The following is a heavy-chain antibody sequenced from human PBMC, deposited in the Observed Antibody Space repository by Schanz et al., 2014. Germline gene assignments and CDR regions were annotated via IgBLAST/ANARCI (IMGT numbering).Heavy chain of an antibody. V-gene: IGHV3-48*01. D-gene: IGHD3-3*01. CDR2: IGNGGVTI. Sequence: EVQLAESGGGLVQPGGSLRLSCAASGFTFSGFWMTWVRQAPGRGLEWVSYIGNGGVTIYYADSVKGRFTMSRDNAKNSVFLQMNSLRAEDTAVYYCVRDSFFAFDYWGQGTLVTVSS. J-gene: IGHJ4*02. CDR3: VRDSFFAFDY. CDR1: GFTFSGFW.